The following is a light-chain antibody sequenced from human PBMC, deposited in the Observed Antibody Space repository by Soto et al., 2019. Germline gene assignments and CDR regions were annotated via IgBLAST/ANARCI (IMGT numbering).Light chain of an antibody. CDR1: QGISSW. V-gene: IGKV1-5*03. CDR2: KAS. Sequence: DIQMTQSPSSLSASVGDRVTITCRASQGISSWLAWYQQKPGEAPKLLMYKASSLDSGVPSRFSGSGSGTEFTLTISSLQPDDFATYYCQQYNSYSGTFGQGTKVDIK. CDR3: QQYNSYSGT. J-gene: IGKJ1*01.